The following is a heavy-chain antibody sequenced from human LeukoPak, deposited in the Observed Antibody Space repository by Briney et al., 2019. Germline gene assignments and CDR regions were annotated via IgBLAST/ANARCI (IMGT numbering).Heavy chain of an antibody. Sequence: GGSLRLSCAASGFTFSDYYMSWIRQAPGKGLEWVSSISSSSYIYYADSVKGRFTISRDNAKNPLYLQMNSLRAEDTAVYYCARDGSLAVAGIDYWGQGTLVTVSS. D-gene: IGHD6-19*01. J-gene: IGHJ4*02. CDR2: ISSSSYI. V-gene: IGHV3-69-1*01. CDR1: GFTFSDYY. CDR3: ARDGSLAVAGIDY.